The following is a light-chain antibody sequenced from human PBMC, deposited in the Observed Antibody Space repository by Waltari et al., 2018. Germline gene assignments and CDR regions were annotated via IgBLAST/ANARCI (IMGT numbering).Light chain of an antibody. Sequence: QSALTQPRPVSGSPGQSVTISCTGPSSDVGGYDYVSWYQHHPGKAPKLMICDVTKRPSGVPDRFSGSKSGNTASLTISGLQAEDEADYYCCSYAGSYTHVVFGGGTKLTVL. CDR3: CSYAGSYTHVV. J-gene: IGLJ2*01. V-gene: IGLV2-11*01. CDR2: DVT. CDR1: SSDVGGYDY.